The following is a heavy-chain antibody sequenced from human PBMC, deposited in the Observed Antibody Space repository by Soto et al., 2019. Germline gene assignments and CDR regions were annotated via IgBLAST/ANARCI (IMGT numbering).Heavy chain of an antibody. V-gene: IGHV1-69*06. CDR1: GGTFSSYA. Sequence: ASVKVSCKASGGTFSSYAISWVRQAPGQGLEWMGGIIPIFGTANYAQKFQGRVTITADKSTSTAYMELSSLRSEDTAVYYCARVKRELTRGFDYWGQGTLVTVSS. J-gene: IGHJ4*02. CDR3: ARVKRELTRGFDY. D-gene: IGHD1-26*01. CDR2: IIPIFGTA.